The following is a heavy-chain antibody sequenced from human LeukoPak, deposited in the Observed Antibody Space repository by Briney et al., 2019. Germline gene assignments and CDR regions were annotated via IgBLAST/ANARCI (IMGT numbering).Heavy chain of an antibody. CDR3: VRGNLEPRKYYYSYMDV. Sequence: PSETLSLTCTVSVVAISSYYGSCIRRPAGKELEGRGRIYTSGTTEYNPSLKRPITMSVDTSKNQFSRKLCSVTAAETGVCYCVRGNLEPRKYYYSYMDVWGKGTTVTVSS. V-gene: IGHV4-4*07. CDR1: VVAISSYY. D-gene: IGHD1-1*01. CDR2: IYTSGTT. J-gene: IGHJ6*03.